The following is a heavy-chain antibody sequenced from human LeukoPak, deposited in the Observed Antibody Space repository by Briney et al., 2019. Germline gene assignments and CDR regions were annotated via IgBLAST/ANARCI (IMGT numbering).Heavy chain of an antibody. V-gene: IGHV1-18*01. CDR1: GYTFTSYG. CDR3: ARGLLGIAAAGSDY. J-gene: IGHJ4*02. D-gene: IGHD6-13*01. CDR2: ISAYNGNT. Sequence: ASVKVSCKASGYTFTSYGISWVRQAPGQGLEWMGWISAYNGNTNYAQKLQGRVTMTTDTSTSTAYMKLRSLRSDDTAVYYCARGLLGIAAAGSDYWGQGTLVTVSS.